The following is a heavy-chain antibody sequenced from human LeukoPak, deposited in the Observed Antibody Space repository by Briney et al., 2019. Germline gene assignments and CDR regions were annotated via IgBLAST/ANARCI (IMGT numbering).Heavy chain of an antibody. CDR1: GFTFSSYW. D-gene: IGHD1-20*01. V-gene: IGHV3-7*01. J-gene: IGHJ4*02. CDR2: MKQDGSEK. CDR3: ARYGSWVTGPIDY. Sequence: PGGSLRLSCAASGFTFSSYWMSWVRQAPGKGLEWVANMKQDGSEKYYVDSVKGRFTISRDNAKNPLYLQMNSLRAEDTAVYYCARYGSWVTGPIDYWGQGTLVTVSS.